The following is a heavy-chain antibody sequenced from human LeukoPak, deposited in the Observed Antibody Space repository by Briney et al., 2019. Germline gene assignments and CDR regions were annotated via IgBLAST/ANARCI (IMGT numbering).Heavy chain of an antibody. Sequence: GGSLRLSCAASGFTFSSYSMNWVRQAPGKGLEWVSSISSSSSYIYYADSVKGRSTISRDNSKNTLYLQMNSLRAEDTAVYYCAKGPTYSYTHFDYWGQGTLVTVSS. CDR2: ISSSSSYI. V-gene: IGHV3-21*04. J-gene: IGHJ4*02. CDR1: GFTFSSYS. D-gene: IGHD5-18*01. CDR3: AKGPTYSYTHFDY.